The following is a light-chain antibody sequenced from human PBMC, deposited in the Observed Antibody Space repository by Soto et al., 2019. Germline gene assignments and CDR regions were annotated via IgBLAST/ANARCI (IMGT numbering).Light chain of an antibody. Sequence: EVVMALSPSTVSVSSWARATLSFTARPSVSVNLAWYQQKPGQAPTLLIYGASARASGIPARFSGSGSGTEFTLTISSLQSEDFAVYYCQHYNNSPFTFGQGTKLEIK. CDR2: GAS. J-gene: IGKJ2*01. CDR3: QHYNNSPFT. CDR1: PSVSVN. V-gene: IGKV3D-15*01.